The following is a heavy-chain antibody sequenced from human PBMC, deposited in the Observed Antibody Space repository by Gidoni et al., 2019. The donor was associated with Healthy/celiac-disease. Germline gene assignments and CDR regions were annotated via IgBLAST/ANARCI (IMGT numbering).Heavy chain of an antibody. D-gene: IGHD3-9*01. CDR3: TTDPLNYDILTGYYRPVVYDY. CDR1: GFTFSNAW. J-gene: IGHJ4*02. V-gene: IGHV3-15*01. Sequence: EVQLVESGGGLVKPGGSLRLSCAASGFTFSNAWMSWVRQAPGKGLEWVGRIKSKTDGGTTDYAAPVKGRFTISRDDSKNTLYLQMNSLKTEDTAVYYCTTDPLNYDILTGYYRPVVYDYWGQGTLVTVSS. CDR2: IKSKTDGGTT.